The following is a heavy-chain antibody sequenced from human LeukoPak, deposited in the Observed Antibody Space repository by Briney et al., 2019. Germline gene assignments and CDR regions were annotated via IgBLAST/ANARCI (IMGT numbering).Heavy chain of an antibody. Sequence: GGSLRLSCAASGFTFSSYWMSWVRQAPGKGLEWVANIKQDGSEKYYVDSVKGRFTISRDNAKNSLYLQMNSLRAEDTAVYYCARDQDIPNYDFWSGTANYFDYWGQGTLVTVSS. CDR1: GFTFSSYW. J-gene: IGHJ4*02. CDR3: ARDQDIPNYDFWSGTANYFDY. D-gene: IGHD3-3*01. CDR2: IKQDGSEK. V-gene: IGHV3-7*01.